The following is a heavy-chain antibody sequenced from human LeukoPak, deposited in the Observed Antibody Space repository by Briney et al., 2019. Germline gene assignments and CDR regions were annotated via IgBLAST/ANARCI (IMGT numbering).Heavy chain of an antibody. Sequence: ASVKVSCKASGYTFTSYALHWVRQAPGQRLEWVGWINVGNGNTKYSQKFQGRVTITRDTSATTAYMELSSLRSEDTAVYYCARALYYYDNSGYTAFDYWGQGTLVTVSS. CDR2: INVGNGNT. CDR3: ARALYYYDNSGYTAFDY. J-gene: IGHJ4*02. D-gene: IGHD3-22*01. V-gene: IGHV1-3*01. CDR1: GYTFTSYA.